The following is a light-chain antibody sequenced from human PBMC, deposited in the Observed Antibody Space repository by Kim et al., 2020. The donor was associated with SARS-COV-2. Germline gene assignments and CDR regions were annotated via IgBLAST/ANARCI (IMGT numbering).Light chain of an antibody. CDR1: QSISSY. CDR3: QQSSSTPLT. Sequence: ASVGDRVTITGRASQSISSYLNWYQQKPGKDPKLLIYAASSLQSGVQSRFSGGGSGTDFTLTISSLQPEDFATYYCQQSSSTPLTFGGGTKVDIK. CDR2: AAS. J-gene: IGKJ4*01. V-gene: IGKV1-39*01.